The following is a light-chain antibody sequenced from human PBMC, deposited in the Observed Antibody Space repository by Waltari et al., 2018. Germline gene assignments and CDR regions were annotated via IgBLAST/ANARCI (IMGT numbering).Light chain of an antibody. CDR1: QTINNNY. CDR3: QQYGSSPYT. Sequence: EIVLTQSPDTLSLSPGESATLSCWASQTINNNYLAWYQQKPGQAPRVLIYGGSTRATGIPGRFIGSGSGTQFTLTISRLESEDFAVYSCQQYGSSPYTFGQGTKLEIK. J-gene: IGKJ2*01. V-gene: IGKV3-20*01. CDR2: GGS.